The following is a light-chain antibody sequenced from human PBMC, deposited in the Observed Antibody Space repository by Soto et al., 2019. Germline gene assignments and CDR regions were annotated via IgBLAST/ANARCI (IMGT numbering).Light chain of an antibody. J-gene: IGLJ1*01. CDR1: SSDVGGYNF. CDR3: SSYTSTSTLV. V-gene: IGLV2-14*01. Sequence: QSALTQPASVSGSPGQSITISCTGTSSDVGGYNFVSWYQHHPGKAPKLMIYEVSNRPSGVSNRFSGSKSGNTASLTISGLQAEDEADYYCSSYTSTSTLVFGTGTKVTV. CDR2: EVS.